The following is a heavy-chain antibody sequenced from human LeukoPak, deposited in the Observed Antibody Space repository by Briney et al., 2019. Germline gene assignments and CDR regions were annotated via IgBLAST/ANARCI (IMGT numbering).Heavy chain of an antibody. Sequence: SETLSLTCTVSGGSISSGGYYWSWISQHPGKGLEWIGYIYYSGSTYYNPSLKSRVTISVDTSKNQFSLKLSSVTAADTAVYYCARVLGATDAFDIWGQGTMVTVSS. V-gene: IGHV4-31*03. CDR3: ARVLGATDAFDI. J-gene: IGHJ3*02. CDR1: GGSISSGGYY. CDR2: IYYSGST. D-gene: IGHD3-3*01.